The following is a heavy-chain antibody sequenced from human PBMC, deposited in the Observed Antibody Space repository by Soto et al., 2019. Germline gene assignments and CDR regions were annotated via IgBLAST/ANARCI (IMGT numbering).Heavy chain of an antibody. J-gene: IGHJ3*02. CDR3: ASHHYYDSSGYSNDAFDI. D-gene: IGHD3-22*01. CDR1: GYSFTSYW. Sequence: LGESLKISCKGSGYSFTSYWIGWVRQMPGKGLEWMGIIYPGDSDTRYSPSFQGQVTISADKSISTAYLQWSSLKASDTAMYYCASHHYYDSSGYSNDAFDIWGQGTMVTVSS. CDR2: IYPGDSDT. V-gene: IGHV5-51*01.